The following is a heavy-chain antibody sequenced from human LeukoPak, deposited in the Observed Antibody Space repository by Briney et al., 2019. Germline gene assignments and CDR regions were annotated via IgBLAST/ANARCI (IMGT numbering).Heavy chain of an antibody. V-gene: IGHV3-20*01. CDR3: ARKGLGGELGGFDS. D-gene: IGHD1-26*01. Sequence: PGGSLRLSCAASGFTFGDYGMSWVRQAPGKGLQWVSCISRNGDSTGYADFVKGRFTISRDNTKNSLYLQMNSLGVEDTALYHCARKGLGGELGGFDSWGQGTLVTVSS. J-gene: IGHJ4*02. CDR1: GFTFGDYG. CDR2: ISRNGDST.